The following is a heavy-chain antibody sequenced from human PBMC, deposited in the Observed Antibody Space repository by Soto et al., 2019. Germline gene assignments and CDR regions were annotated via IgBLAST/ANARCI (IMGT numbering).Heavy chain of an antibody. D-gene: IGHD1-26*01. J-gene: IGHJ4*02. CDR2: ISYDGSNK. CDR3: ARALVGATAPFDY. CDR1: GFTFSSYA. Sequence: GGSLRLSCAASGFTFSSYAMHWVRQAPGKGLEWVAVISYDGSNKYYADSVKGRFTISRDNSKNTLYLQMNSLRAEDTAVYYCARALVGATAPFDYWGQGTLVTVSS. V-gene: IGHV3-30-3*01.